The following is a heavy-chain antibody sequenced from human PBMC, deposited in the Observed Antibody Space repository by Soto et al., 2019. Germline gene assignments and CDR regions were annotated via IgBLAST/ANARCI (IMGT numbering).Heavy chain of an antibody. D-gene: IGHD3-22*01. CDR3: ARAILDYYDSSGYPTYYYYYGMDV. J-gene: IGHJ6*02. CDR1: GGSISSYY. V-gene: IGHV4-59*01. Sequence: KPSETLSLTCTVSGGSISSYYWSWIRQPPGKGLEWIGYIYYSGSTNYNPSLKSRVTISVDTSKNQFSLKLSSVTAADTAVYYCARAILDYYDSSGYPTYYYYYGMDVWGQGTTVTVYS. CDR2: IYYSGST.